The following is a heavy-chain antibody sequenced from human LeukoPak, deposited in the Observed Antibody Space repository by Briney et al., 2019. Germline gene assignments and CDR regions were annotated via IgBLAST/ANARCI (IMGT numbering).Heavy chain of an antibody. D-gene: IGHD3-10*01. CDR2: ISYDGSNK. CDR1: GFTFSSYG. V-gene: IGHV3-30*18. Sequence: GGSLRLSCAASGFTFSSYGMHWVRQAPGKGLEWVAVISYDGSNKYYADSVKGRFTISRDNSKNTLYLQMNSLRADDTAVYYCAKASGSPYYFDYWGQGTLVTVSS. CDR3: AKASGSPYYFDY. J-gene: IGHJ4*02.